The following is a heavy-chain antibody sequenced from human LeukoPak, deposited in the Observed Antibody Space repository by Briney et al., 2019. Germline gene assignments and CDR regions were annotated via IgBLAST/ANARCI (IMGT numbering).Heavy chain of an antibody. CDR1: GFTFSSYG. CDR3: ARDQRGLRVVATYFDY. D-gene: IGHD5-12*01. J-gene: IGHJ4*02. V-gene: IGHV3-30*03. CDR2: ISYDGSNK. Sequence: PGGFLRLSCAASGFTFSSYGMDWVRQAPGKGLEWVAGISYDGSNKHYGDSVKGRFTISRDDSQNTLFLEMNSLRAEDTAVYYCARDQRGLRVVATYFDYWGQGTLVIVSS.